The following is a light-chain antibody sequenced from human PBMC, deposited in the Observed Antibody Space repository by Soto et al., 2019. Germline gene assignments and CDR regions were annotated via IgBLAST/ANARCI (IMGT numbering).Light chain of an antibody. CDR2: DVT. CDR3: SSYTSSSILDVV. V-gene: IGLV2-14*03. CDR1: SSDVGAYNF. J-gene: IGLJ2*01. Sequence: QSALTQPASVSGSPGQSITISCTGTSSDVGAYNFVSWYQHHPGKAPKVMIYDVTYRPSGVSNRFSGSKSGNTASLTISGLQAEDEADYYCSSYTSSSILDVVFGGGTQLTVL.